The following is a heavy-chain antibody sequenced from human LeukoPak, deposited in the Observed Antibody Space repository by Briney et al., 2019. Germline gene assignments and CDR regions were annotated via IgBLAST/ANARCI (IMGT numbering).Heavy chain of an antibody. D-gene: IGHD1-1*01. Sequence: SETLSLTCTVSGYSISSGYYWGWIRQPPGKGLEWIGSIYYSGRTYYNPSLKSRVTISVDTSKNQFSLNLHSMTAADTAVYYCVKSGTLLREGFNYWGQGTLVTVSS. CDR3: VKSGTLLREGFNY. V-gene: IGHV4-38-2*02. J-gene: IGHJ4*02. CDR1: GYSISSGYY. CDR2: IYYSGRT.